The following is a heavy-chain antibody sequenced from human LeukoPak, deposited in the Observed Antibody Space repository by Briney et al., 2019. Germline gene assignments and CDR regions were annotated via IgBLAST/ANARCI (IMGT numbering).Heavy chain of an antibody. J-gene: IGHJ4*02. V-gene: IGHV1-69*13. D-gene: IGHD3-9*01. CDR2: IIPIFGTA. Sequence: GASVKVSCKASGGTFSSYAISWVRQAPGQGLEWMGGIIPIFGTANYAQKFQGRVTITADESTSTAYMELSSLRSEDTAVYYCARSGRKYDILTGSSSGSPIDYWGQGTLVTVSS. CDR3: ARSGRKYDILTGSSSGSPIDY. CDR1: GGTFSSYA.